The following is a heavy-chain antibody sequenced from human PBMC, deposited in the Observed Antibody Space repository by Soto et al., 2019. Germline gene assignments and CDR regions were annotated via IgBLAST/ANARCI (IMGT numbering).Heavy chain of an antibody. V-gene: IGHV1-8*01. J-gene: IGHJ6*03. CDR3: ARAAYCGSTSCYGQLTGYYYYYMDV. CDR1: GYTFTSYE. CDR2: MNPNSGNT. D-gene: IGHD2-2*01. Sequence: ASVKVSCKASGYTFTSYEINWVRQATGQGLEWMGWMNPNSGNTGYAQKFQGRVTMTRNTSISTAYMELSSLRSEDTAVYYCARAAYCGSTSCYGQLTGYYYYYMDVWGKGTTVTVSS.